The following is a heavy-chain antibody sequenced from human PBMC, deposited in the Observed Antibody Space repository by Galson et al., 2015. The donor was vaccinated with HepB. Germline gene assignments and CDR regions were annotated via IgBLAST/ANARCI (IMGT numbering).Heavy chain of an antibody. D-gene: IGHD5-24*01. Sequence: SLRLSCAASGFTFSSYAMSWVRQAPGKGLEWVAVISYDGSNKYYADSVKGRFTISRDNSKNTLYLQMNSLRAEDTAVYYCARDMLPSYRDGYMEYWGQGTLVTVSS. CDR1: GFTFSSYA. V-gene: IGHV3-30-3*01. CDR3: ARDMLPSYRDGYMEY. CDR2: ISYDGSNK. J-gene: IGHJ4*02.